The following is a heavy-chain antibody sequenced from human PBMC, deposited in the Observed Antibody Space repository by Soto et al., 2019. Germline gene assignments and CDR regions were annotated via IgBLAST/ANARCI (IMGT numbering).Heavy chain of an antibody. CDR2: ISCSGGST. J-gene: IGHJ6*02. CDR3: AKARGYYYGMDV. CDR1: GLTFSSHA. V-gene: IGHV3-23*01. Sequence: GGSRSLSCSTSGLTFSSHAMSWVRQAPGKGLEWVSAISCSGGSTYYADSVKGRFTISRDNSKNTLYLQMNSLRAEDTAVYYCAKARGYYYGMDVWGQGTTVTVSS.